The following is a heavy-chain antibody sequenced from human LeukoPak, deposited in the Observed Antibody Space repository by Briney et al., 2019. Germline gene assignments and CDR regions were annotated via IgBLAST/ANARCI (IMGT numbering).Heavy chain of an antibody. CDR1: NYSIRGGFF. CDR3: ALNYDILTGYYADFGY. Sequence: SETLSLTCTVFNYSIRGGFFWGWIRQPPGKGLEWIGSIYYSGSTYYNPSLKSRVTISVDTSKNQFSLKLSSVTAADTAVYYCALNYDILTGYYADFGYWGQGTLVTVSS. J-gene: IGHJ4*02. D-gene: IGHD3-9*01. V-gene: IGHV4-38-2*02. CDR2: IYYSGST.